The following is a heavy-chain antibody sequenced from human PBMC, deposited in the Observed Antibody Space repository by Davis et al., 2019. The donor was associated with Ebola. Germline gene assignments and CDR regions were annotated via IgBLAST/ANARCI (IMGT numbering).Heavy chain of an antibody. Sequence: PGGSLRLSCAASGFNFKSYDMHWVRQPTGKGLEWVSTIGAARDTYYSGSVKGRFTVSRENAKNSLYLQLNNVRGDDTAVYFCVRAAFGELYFDSWGQGTLVTVSS. CDR1: GFNFKSYD. V-gene: IGHV3-13*01. CDR3: VRAAFGELYFDS. CDR2: IGAARDT. D-gene: IGHD3-10*01. J-gene: IGHJ4*02.